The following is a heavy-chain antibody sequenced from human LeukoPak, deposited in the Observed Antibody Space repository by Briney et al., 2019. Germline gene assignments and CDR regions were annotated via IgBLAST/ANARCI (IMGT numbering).Heavy chain of an antibody. D-gene: IGHD5-18*01. CDR3: ARVLDTAMVTGDY. CDR1: GFTFSRYY. J-gene: IGHJ4*02. V-gene: IGHV3-7*01. CDR2: IKEDGSEK. Sequence: PGGSLRLSCAASGFTFSRYYMSWVRQAPGKGLEWVAKIKEDGSEKYYVDSVKGRFTISRDNAKNSLYLQMNSLRAEDTAVYYCARVLDTAMVTGDYWGQGTLVTVSS.